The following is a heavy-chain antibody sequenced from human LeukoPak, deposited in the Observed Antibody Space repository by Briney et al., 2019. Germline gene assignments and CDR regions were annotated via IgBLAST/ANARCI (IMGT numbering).Heavy chain of an antibody. V-gene: IGHV3-48*03. CDR3: ARGIGYYGAFDI. D-gene: IGHD3-3*01. CDR1: GFTFSSYE. CDR2: ISSSGSTI. Sequence: PGGSLRLSCAASGFTFSSYEMNWVRQAPGKGLEWVSYISSSGSTIYYADSVKSRFTISRDNAKNSLYLQMNSLRAEDTAGYYCARGIGYYGAFDIWGQGTMVTVSS. J-gene: IGHJ3*02.